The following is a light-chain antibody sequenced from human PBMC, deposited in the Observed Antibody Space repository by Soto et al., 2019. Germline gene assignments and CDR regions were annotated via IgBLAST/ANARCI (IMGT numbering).Light chain of an antibody. CDR3: CSYAGDYMFV. J-gene: IGLJ1*01. CDR1: NSDLGSYNL. CDR2: EGT. Sequence: AVLAEPACVCGSPGQSITISCTGTNSDLGSYNLASWFQQHPGKVPKVMIYEGTKRPSGVSDRFSGSKSDNTASLTISGLQAEDEGDYYCCSYAGDYMFVFGTGTKVTVL. V-gene: IGLV2-23*01.